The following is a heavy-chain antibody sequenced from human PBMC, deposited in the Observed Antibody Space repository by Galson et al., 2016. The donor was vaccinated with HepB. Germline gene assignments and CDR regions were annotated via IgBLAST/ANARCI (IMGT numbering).Heavy chain of an antibody. D-gene: IGHD3-10*01. V-gene: IGHV1-3*01. J-gene: IGHJ6*02. CDR1: GYIFTYYA. CDR2: INVGNGHT. Sequence: SVKVSCKASGYIFTYYAVHWVRQAPGQRLEWMGWINVGNGHTNYSQTFQGRFTITRDTSASTAYMELSSLRSEDTAVYYCASGEVTPYYYYYGMDVWGQGATVTVS. CDR3: ASGEVTPYYYYYGMDV.